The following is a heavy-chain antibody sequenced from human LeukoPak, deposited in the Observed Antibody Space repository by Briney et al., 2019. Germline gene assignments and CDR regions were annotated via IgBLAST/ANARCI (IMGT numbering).Heavy chain of an antibody. CDR2: IIPIFGTA. V-gene: IGHV1-69*05. CDR1: GGTFSSYA. D-gene: IGHD1-26*01. Sequence: SVKVSCKASGGTFSSYAISWVRQAPGQGLEWMGGIIPIFGTANYTQKFQGRVTITTDESTSTAYMELSSLRSEDTAVYYCARGSYYTRTPMDYYYYCMDVWGKGTTVTVSS. J-gene: IGHJ6*03. CDR3: ARGSYYTRTPMDYYYYCMDV.